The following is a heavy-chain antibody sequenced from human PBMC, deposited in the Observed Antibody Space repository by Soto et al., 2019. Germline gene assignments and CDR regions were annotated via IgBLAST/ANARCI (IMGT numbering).Heavy chain of an antibody. Sequence: SETLSLTCTVSGGSISSHYWTWIRQPPGKGLEWIGYIYNSGITHYNPSLNSRVTMSVDTSENQFSLKLKSVTAADTAVYYCARGANWFDPWGQGTLVTVSS. CDR3: ARGANWFDP. J-gene: IGHJ5*02. CDR1: GGSISSHY. V-gene: IGHV4-59*11. CDR2: IYNSGIT.